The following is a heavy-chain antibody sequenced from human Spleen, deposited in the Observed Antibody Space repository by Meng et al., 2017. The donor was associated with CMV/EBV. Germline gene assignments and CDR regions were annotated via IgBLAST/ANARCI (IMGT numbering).Heavy chain of an antibody. Sequence: QVARVQSGAEVKRPGSSVKVYCKASGGTFSSYAISWVRQAPGQGLEWMGGIIPIFGTANYAQKFQGRVTITADESTSTAYMELSSLRSEDTAVYYCARDRMGIDSYFDYWGQGTLVTVSS. V-gene: IGHV1-69*01. J-gene: IGHJ4*02. CDR2: IIPIFGTA. CDR3: ARDRMGIDSYFDY. D-gene: IGHD3-16*01. CDR1: GGTFSSYA.